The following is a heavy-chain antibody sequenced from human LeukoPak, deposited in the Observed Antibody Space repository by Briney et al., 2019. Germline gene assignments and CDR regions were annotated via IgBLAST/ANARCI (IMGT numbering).Heavy chain of an antibody. Sequence: GGSLRLSCAASGFTLKNYWMSWVRQAPGKGLEWVANIKQDGSEKNYVDSVKGRFTISRDNAKNSLYLQVNSLRAEDTAVYYCARDTYNYDTSGYGLGYWGQGTLVTVSS. D-gene: IGHD3-22*01. V-gene: IGHV3-7*01. CDR1: GFTLKNYW. CDR2: IKQDGSEK. CDR3: ARDTYNYDTSGYGLGY. J-gene: IGHJ4*02.